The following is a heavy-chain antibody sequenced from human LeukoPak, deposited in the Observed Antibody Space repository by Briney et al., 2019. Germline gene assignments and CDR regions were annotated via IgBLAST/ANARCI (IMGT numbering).Heavy chain of an antibody. CDR3: ARLAVAGHFDY. J-gene: IGHJ4*02. CDR2: IYYSGST. V-gene: IGHV4-39*01. D-gene: IGHD6-19*01. Sequence: SETLSLTCTVSGGSISSSSYYWGWIRQPPGKGLEWIGSIYYSGSTYYNPSLKSRVTISVDTSKNQFSLKLSSVTAADTAVYYCARLAVAGHFDYWGQGTLVTVSS. CDR1: GGSISSSSYY.